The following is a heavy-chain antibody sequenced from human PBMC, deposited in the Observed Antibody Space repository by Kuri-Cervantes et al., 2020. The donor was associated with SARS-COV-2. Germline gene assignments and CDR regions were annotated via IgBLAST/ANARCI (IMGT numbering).Heavy chain of an antibody. CDR3: ARHLLDYYGSGFDP. D-gene: IGHD3-10*01. V-gene: IGHV4-39*01. J-gene: IGHJ5*02. CDR2: HYYSGNP. Sequence: SGTLSLSCTVSGGSVSSSRYYWGWIRQPPGRELEWNTIHYYSGNPFYNPSLKSRVTISVDTSTNQFSLKLSSVTAADTAVYYCARHLLDYYGSGFDPWGQGTLVTVSS. CDR1: GGSVSSSRYY.